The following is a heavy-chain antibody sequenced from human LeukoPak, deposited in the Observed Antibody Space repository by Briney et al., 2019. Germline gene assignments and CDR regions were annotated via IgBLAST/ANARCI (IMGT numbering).Heavy chain of an antibody. CDR1: GGTFSSYG. Sequence: ASVKVSCKASGGTFSSYGISWVRQAPGQGLEWMGWISAYNGNTNYAQKLQGRVTMTTDTSTSTAYMELRSLRSDDTAVYYCARDLYSSGWLLPGYWGQGTLVTVSS. CDR3: ARDLYSSGWLLPGY. D-gene: IGHD6-19*01. J-gene: IGHJ4*02. CDR2: ISAYNGNT. V-gene: IGHV1-18*01.